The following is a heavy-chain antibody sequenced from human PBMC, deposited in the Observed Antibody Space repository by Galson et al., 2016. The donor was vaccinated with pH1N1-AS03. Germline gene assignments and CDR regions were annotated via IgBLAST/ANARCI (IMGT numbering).Heavy chain of an antibody. V-gene: IGHV3-30*03. CDR3: TLLQEHL. J-gene: IGHJ6*01. CDR1: GFAFSSYG. CDR2: ITYDGTTK. Sequence: SLRLSCAASGFAFSSYGMHWVRQAPGKGLEWVALITYDGTTKFYAGSLKGRFNISRDNSKNTLYLQMNRLHQGPIGLPPGTLLQEHLWG.